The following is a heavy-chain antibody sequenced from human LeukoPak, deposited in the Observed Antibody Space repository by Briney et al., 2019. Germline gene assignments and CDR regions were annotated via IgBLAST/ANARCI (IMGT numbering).Heavy chain of an antibody. CDR2: IYTSGDT. CDR3: ARDQGWPFHFDC. CDR1: GGSLSSYY. Sequence: PSETLSLTCTVSGGSLSSYYWSWVRQPAGKGLEWIGRIYTSGDTTYNPSLKSRVTMSVDTSKNQFSLKLTFVTAADTAVYYCARDQGWPFHFDCWGQGALVIVSS. V-gene: IGHV4-4*07. D-gene: IGHD6-19*01. J-gene: IGHJ4*02.